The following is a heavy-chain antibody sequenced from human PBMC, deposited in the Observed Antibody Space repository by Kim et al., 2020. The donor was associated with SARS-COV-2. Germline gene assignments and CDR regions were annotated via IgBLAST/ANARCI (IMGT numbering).Heavy chain of an antibody. CDR1: GGSFSGYY. D-gene: IGHD7-27*01. Sequence: SETLSLTCAVYGGSFSGYYWSWIRQPPGKGLEWIGEINHSGSTNYNPSLKSRVTISVDTSKNQFSLKLSSVTAADTAVYYCARGRLLTGGTDAFDIWGQGTMVTVSS. J-gene: IGHJ3*02. V-gene: IGHV4-34*01. CDR3: ARGRLLTGGTDAFDI. CDR2: INHSGST.